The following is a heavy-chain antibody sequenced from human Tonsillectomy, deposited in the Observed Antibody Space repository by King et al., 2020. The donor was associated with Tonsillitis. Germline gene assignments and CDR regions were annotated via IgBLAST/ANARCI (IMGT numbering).Heavy chain of an antibody. J-gene: IGHJ4*02. D-gene: IGHD2-21*02. V-gene: IGHV1-69*01. CDR2: IIPIFGIA. Sequence: VQLVQSGAEVKKPGSSVKVSCKASGGTFSSYAISWVRQAPGQGLEWMGGIIPIFGIAKYAQKFQGRVTITADESTSTAYMELSSLRSEYTAVYYCARGGEVYCGCDCYGLKGFHYWGQGTLVTVSS. CDR3: ARGGEVYCGCDCYGLKGFHY. CDR1: GGTFSSYA.